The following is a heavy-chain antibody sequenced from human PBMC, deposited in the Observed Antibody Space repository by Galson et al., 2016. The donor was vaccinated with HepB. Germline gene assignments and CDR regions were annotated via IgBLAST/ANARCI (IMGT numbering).Heavy chain of an antibody. J-gene: IGHJ6*04. CDR3: ARRGRWHYGLDV. CDR1: GFTFSDNY. Sequence: SLRLSCAASGFTFSDNYMTWIRQAPGKGLEWTSYISTSGETIYYADSVKGRFTISRDNAKSSLYLHMNGLRVEDTAVYFCARRGRWHYGLDVWGKGTAVTGSS. V-gene: IGHV3-11*01. D-gene: IGHD5-24*01. CDR2: ISTSGETI.